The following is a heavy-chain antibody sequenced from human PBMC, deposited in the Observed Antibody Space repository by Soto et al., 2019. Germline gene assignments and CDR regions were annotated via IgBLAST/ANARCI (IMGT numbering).Heavy chain of an antibody. CDR2: ISSNGGST. CDR3: ARRDGYNFDY. D-gene: IGHD5-12*01. CDR1: GFTFSSYA. Sequence: EVQLVESGGGWVQPGESLRLSCAASGFTFSSYAMHWVRQAPGKGLEHVSTISSNGGSTYYANSVKGRFTISRDNSKNTLYLQMGSLRPEDMVVYYCARRDGYNFDYWGQGTLGTVCS. J-gene: IGHJ4*02. V-gene: IGHV3-64*01.